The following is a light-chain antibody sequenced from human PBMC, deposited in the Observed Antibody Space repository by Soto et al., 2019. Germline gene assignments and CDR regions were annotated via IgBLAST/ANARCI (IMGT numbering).Light chain of an antibody. CDR3: QQSYTTLPLT. J-gene: IGKJ1*01. CDR1: QSISSY. CDR2: AAS. V-gene: IGKV1-39*01. Sequence: DIQMTQSPSSLSASVGDRVTITCRASQSISSYLKWYQQKPGKAPKLLIYAASRLQSGDPSRFSGSGSATVFTLTISSLQPEDFAPYYCQQSYTTLPLTFGQGTKVEIK.